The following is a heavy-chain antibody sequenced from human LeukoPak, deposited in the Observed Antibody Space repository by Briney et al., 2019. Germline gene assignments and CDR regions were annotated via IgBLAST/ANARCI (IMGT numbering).Heavy chain of an antibody. V-gene: IGHV1-8*01. J-gene: IGHJ3*02. D-gene: IGHD3-9*01. Sequence: ASVTVSCKASGYTFTSYAINWVRQATGQGRESMGWMNANSGNTGYAQKLQGRCSMTRNTSLSTAYMELSSLRSEDTAVYYCTGAILTGYGEGAFDIWGQGTMVTVSS. CDR3: TGAILTGYGEGAFDI. CDR2: MNANSGNT. CDR1: GYTFTSYA.